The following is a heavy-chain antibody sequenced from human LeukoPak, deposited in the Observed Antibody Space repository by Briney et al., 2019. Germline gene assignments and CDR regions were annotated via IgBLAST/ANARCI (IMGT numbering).Heavy chain of an antibody. CDR1: GFTFSDYY. CDR3: ARSRVGASYDAFDV. CDR2: ISSSGSTI. Sequence: GGSLRLSCAASGFTFSDYYMSWIRQAPGKGLEWVSYISSSGSTIYYADSVKGRFTISRDNAKNSLYLQMNSLRAEDTAVYYCARSRVGASYDAFDVWGQGTMVTVSS. J-gene: IGHJ3*01. D-gene: IGHD1-26*01. V-gene: IGHV3-11*04.